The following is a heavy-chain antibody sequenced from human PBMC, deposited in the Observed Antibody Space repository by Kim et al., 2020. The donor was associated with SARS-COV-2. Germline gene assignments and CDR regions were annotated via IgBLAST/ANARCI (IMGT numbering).Heavy chain of an antibody. V-gene: IGHV3-21*01. CDR2: ISSSSSYI. CDR1: GFTFSSYS. Sequence: GGSLRLSCAASGFTFSSYSMNWVRQAPGKGLEWVSSISSSSSYIYYADSVKGRFTISRDNAKNSLYLQMNSLRAEDTAVYYCARGFIAAAGIDAFDIWGQGTMVTVSS. D-gene: IGHD6-13*01. CDR3: ARGFIAAAGIDAFDI. J-gene: IGHJ3*02.